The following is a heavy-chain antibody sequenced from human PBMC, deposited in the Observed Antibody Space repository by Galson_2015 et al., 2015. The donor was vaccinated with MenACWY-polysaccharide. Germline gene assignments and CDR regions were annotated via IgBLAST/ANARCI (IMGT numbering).Heavy chain of an antibody. CDR1: GIRFSGSG. CDR2: IQYDGSKI. Sequence: SLRLSCAASGIRFSGSGMHWVRQAPGKGLEWVAVIQYDGSKIVYADSVKGRFTVSRDNSKNTLYLEMNSLRAEDTAVYYCAREGSRIVFHAFDVWGQRTMVIVSS. V-gene: IGHV3-33*05. D-gene: IGHD2-15*01. J-gene: IGHJ3*01. CDR3: AREGSRIVFHAFDV.